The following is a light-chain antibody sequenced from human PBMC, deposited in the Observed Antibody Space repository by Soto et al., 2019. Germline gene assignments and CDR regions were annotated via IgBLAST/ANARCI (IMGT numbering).Light chain of an antibody. Sequence: EIVMTQSPATLSVSPGERATLSCRASQSVSSNLAWYQQKPGQAPRLLIYGASTRATGIPARFSGSGSGTECTLTISSLQSEDFADYYCQQYNNWPPYTFGQGTKLEIK. CDR1: QSVSSN. CDR3: QQYNNWPPYT. V-gene: IGKV3-15*01. CDR2: GAS. J-gene: IGKJ2*01.